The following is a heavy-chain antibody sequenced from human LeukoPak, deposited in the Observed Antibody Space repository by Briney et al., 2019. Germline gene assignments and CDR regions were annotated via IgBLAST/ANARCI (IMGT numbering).Heavy chain of an antibody. V-gene: IGHV4-59*11. CDR3: VRTTPGGSGDY. J-gene: IGHJ4*02. CDR1: GGSISGHY. D-gene: IGHD1-26*01. Sequence: KPSETLSLTCTVSGGSISGHYWSWIRQPPGRGLEWIAYIHSTGRTNYNPSLKSRVTILVDTPKNQFSLQLRSVTAADTAVYYCVRTTPGGSGDYWGQGTLVTVSS. CDR2: IHSTGRT.